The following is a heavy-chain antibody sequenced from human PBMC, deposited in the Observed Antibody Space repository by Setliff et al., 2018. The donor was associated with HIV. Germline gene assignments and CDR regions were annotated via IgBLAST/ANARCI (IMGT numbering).Heavy chain of an antibody. D-gene: IGHD5-12*01. Sequence: KPSETLSLTCGVYGESLSGYSWNWIRQPPGKGLEWIGEINHGGSTNYVPSLNSRITISVDRSKNHLSLNLTSVTAADTAVYYCARRGWNGYRAFDYWGQGILVTVSS. CDR1: GESLSGYS. CDR3: ARRGWNGYRAFDY. V-gene: IGHV4-34*01. CDR2: INHGGST. J-gene: IGHJ4*02.